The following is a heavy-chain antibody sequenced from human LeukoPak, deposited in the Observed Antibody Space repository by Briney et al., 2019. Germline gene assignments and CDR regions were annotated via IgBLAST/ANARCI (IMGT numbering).Heavy chain of an antibody. V-gene: IGHV3-33*06. CDR2: IWYDGSDK. CDR1: GFTFSSVG. CDR3: AKDWGTTGTTGWLFDY. Sequence: PRQCLRLSCGASGFTFSSVGMHWLRQAPGDGLGWVAVIWYDGSDKYYSDSVKGGCTISRDNSKNTLYLQMNSLRAEDTAVYYCAKDWGTTGTTGWLFDYWGQGTLVTVSS. J-gene: IGHJ4*02. D-gene: IGHD1-1*01.